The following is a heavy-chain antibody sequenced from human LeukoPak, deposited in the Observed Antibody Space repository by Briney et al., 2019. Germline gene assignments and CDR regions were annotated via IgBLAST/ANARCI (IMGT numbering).Heavy chain of an antibody. Sequence: PGGSLRLSCAASGFTFSSYSMNWVRQAPGKGLEWVSSISSSSSYIYYADTVKGRFTISRDHAKNSLYLQMNSLRAEDTAVYYCARDQLLWFGESWFDPWGQGTLVTVSS. CDR1: GFTFSSYS. D-gene: IGHD3-10*01. CDR3: ARDQLLWFGESWFDP. CDR2: ISSSSSYI. V-gene: IGHV3-21*01. J-gene: IGHJ5*02.